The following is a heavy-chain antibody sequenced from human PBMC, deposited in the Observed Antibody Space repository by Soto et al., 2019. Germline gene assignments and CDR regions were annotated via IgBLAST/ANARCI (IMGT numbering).Heavy chain of an antibody. Sequence: PGGSLRLSCAASGFTFSNYWMHWVRQAPGKGLVWVSRINSDGSSASYADSVKGRFTISRDNAKNTLYLQVNSLRAEDTAVYYCARDTLELLYYFDYWGQGTLVTVSS. CDR2: INSDGSSA. V-gene: IGHV3-74*01. CDR1: GFTFSNYW. D-gene: IGHD1-7*01. J-gene: IGHJ4*02. CDR3: ARDTLELLYYFDY.